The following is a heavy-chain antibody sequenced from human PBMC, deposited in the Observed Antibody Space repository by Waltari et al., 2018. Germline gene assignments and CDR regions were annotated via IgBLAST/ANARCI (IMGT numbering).Heavy chain of an antibody. J-gene: IGHJ6*02. V-gene: IGHV4-39*01. D-gene: IGHD2-21*01. CDR1: GGSIRSTSYY. Sequence: QLQLQESGPGLLKPSETLSLTCTVSGGSIRSTSYYWGWIRQPPGKGLEWIGSIYYSGGTYYNPPLKSRGTIFLDTSKNQFSLNLSAVTAADTAVYYCAGQVVVVAIYYYYGLDVWGQGTTVTVSS. CDR2: IYYSGGT. CDR3: AGQVVVVAIYYYYGLDV.